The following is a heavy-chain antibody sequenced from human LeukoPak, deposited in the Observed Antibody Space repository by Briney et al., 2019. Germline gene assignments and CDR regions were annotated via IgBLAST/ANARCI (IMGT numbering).Heavy chain of an antibody. J-gene: IGHJ4*02. CDR3: ARDPASRNYGSGSYYR. CDR2: IYYSGST. V-gene: IGHV4-59*01. CDR1: GGSISSYY. D-gene: IGHD3-10*01. Sequence: PSETLSLTCTVSGGSISSYYWSWIRQPPGKGLEWIGYIYYSGSTNYNPSLKSRVTISVDTSKNQFSLKLSSVTAADTAVYYCARDPASRNYGSGSYYRWGQGTLVTVSS.